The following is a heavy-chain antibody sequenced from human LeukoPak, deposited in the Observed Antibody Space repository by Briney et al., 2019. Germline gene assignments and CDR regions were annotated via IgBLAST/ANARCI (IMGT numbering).Heavy chain of an antibody. V-gene: IGHV5-51*01. Sequence: GESLKISCKGSGYSFTSYWNGWVRQMPGKGLEWMGIIYPGDSDTRYSPSFQGQVTISADKSISTAYLQWSSLKASDTAMYYCAGQEYSSSSMVDYWGQGNLVTVSS. D-gene: IGHD6-6*01. CDR3: AGQEYSSSSMVDY. CDR2: IYPGDSDT. J-gene: IGHJ4*02. CDR1: GYSFTSYW.